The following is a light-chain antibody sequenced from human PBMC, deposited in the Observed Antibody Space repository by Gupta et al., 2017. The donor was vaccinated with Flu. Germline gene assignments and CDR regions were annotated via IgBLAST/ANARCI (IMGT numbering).Light chain of an antibody. Sequence: DIVLTQSPGTLSLSVGERAALSCRASQSISSTSLAWYQQKPGQAPRLLIYGASRRATGIPDRFTGSGSGTDFTLTISRLEPEDFAVYYCQQTSTFGQGSKVEI. CDR2: GAS. CDR3: QQTST. V-gene: IGKV3-20*01. J-gene: IGKJ1*01. CDR1: QSISSTS.